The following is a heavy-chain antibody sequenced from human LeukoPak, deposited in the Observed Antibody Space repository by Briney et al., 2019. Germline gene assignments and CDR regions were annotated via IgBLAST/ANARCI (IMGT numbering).Heavy chain of an antibody. D-gene: IGHD6-19*01. CDR1: GFTFSSYG. CDR3: AKDPYRIAVAGTGPDC. J-gene: IGHJ4*02. Sequence: TGGSLRLSCAASGFTFSSYGMHWVRQAPGKGLEWVAFIRYDGSNKYYADSVKGRFTISRDNSKNTLYLQMNSLRAEDTAVYYCAKDPYRIAVAGTGPDCWGQGTLVTVSS. V-gene: IGHV3-30*02. CDR2: IRYDGSNK.